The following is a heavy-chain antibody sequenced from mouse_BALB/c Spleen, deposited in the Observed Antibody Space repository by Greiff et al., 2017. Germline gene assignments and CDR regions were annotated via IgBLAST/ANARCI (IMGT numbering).Heavy chain of an antibody. CDR2: ILPGSGST. Sequence: QVQLQQSGAELMKPGASVKISCKATGYTFSSYWIEWVKQRPGHGLEWIGEILPGSGSTNYNEKFKGKATFTADTSSNTAYMQFSSLTSEDSAVYYCARGLLHWYFDVWGAGTTVTVSS. J-gene: IGHJ1*01. CDR3: ARGLLHWYFDV. D-gene: IGHD2-3*01. V-gene: IGHV1-9*01. CDR1: GYTFSSYW.